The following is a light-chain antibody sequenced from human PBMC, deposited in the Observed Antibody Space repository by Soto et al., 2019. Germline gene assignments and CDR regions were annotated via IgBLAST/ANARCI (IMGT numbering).Light chain of an antibody. J-gene: IGKJ1*01. V-gene: IGKV3-20*01. Sequence: EIVLTQSPGTLSLSPGERATLSCRASQSVSITYLAWYQQKPGQAPRLLIYGASIRDTGIPDRFSGSGSGTDFTLTISRLEPEDFAVYYCQQYGRSSWTFGQGTKVEIK. CDR3: QQYGRSSWT. CDR2: GAS. CDR1: QSVSITY.